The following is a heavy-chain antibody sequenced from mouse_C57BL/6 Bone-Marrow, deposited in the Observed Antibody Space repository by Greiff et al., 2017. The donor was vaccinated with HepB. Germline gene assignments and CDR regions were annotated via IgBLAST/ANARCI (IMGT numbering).Heavy chain of an antibody. CDR1: GYTFTSYW. D-gene: IGHD1-1*01. Sequence: QVQLQQPGAELVKPGASVKLSCKASGYTFTSYWMHWVKQRPGQGLEWIGMIHPNSGSTNYNEKFKSKATLTVDKSSSKAYMQLSSLTSEDSAVYYCAPRAVVAPYFDYWGQGTTLTVSS. CDR2: IHPNSGST. V-gene: IGHV1-64*01. CDR3: APRAVVAPYFDY. J-gene: IGHJ2*01.